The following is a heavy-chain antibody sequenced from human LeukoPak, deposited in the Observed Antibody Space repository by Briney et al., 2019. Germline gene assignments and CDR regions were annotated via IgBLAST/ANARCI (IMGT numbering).Heavy chain of an antibody. CDR1: GFSFSSHG. Sequence: GGSLRLSCAASGFSFSSHGMHWVRQAPGKGLEWVAVISYDGSNKYYADSVKGRFTISRDNSKNTLYLQMNSLRAEDTAVYYCARGLSIKGNFDYWGQGTLVTVSS. CDR3: ARGLSIKGNFDY. J-gene: IGHJ4*02. D-gene: IGHD5/OR15-5a*01. V-gene: IGHV3-30*19. CDR2: ISYDGSNK.